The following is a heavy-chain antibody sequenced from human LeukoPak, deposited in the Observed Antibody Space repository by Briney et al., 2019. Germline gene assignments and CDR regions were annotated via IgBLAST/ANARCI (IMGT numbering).Heavy chain of an antibody. CDR1: GFSITSGDY. CDR3: ARVGPLAVGTGKRVYSFDY. V-gene: IGHV4-38-2*01. J-gene: IGHJ4*02. Sequence: PSETLSLTCDVSGFSITSGDYWGWLRQSPGRGLEWIDSISHSGDTYYIPSIRSRVTMSLDTSRNQFSLDLRSVSAADTAVYFCARVGPLAVGTGKRVYSFDYWGQGTLVTVSS. D-gene: IGHD1-1*01. CDR2: ISHSGDT.